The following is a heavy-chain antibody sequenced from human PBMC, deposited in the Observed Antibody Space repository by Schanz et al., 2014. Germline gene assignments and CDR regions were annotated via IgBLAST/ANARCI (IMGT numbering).Heavy chain of an antibody. V-gene: IGHV3-23*01. CDR3: ANNWNLDY. J-gene: IGHJ4*02. Sequence: DVHLLESGGGLVQPGGSLRLSCAASGFSVGNKYMNWVRQAPGKGLEWVSAISGSGGSTYYADSVRGRFTISRDNSKNTLYLQMNSLRAEDTAVYYCANNWNLDYWGQGTLVTVSS. CDR2: ISGSGGST. CDR1: GFSVGNKY. D-gene: IGHD1-20*01.